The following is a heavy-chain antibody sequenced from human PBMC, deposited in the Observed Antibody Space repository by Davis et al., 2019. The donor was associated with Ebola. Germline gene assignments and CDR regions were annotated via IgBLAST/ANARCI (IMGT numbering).Heavy chain of an antibody. CDR2: ITHSGNT. V-gene: IGHV4-34*01. D-gene: IGHD2-2*01. CDR1: GGSFNDFY. Sequence: SETLSLTCAVYGGSFNDFYLTCIRQLRGKGLEWIGEITHSGNTNYNPSLKSRVTISIDTSKNQFSLKLNSVTAADTAVYYCARGLSGSPPPAAIFHYWGQGTLVTVSS. CDR3: ARGLSGSPPPAAIFHY. J-gene: IGHJ4*02.